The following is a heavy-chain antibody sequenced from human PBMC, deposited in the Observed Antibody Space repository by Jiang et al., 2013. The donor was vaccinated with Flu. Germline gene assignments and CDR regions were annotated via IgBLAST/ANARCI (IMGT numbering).Heavy chain of an antibody. CDR2: IYWNDDK. Sequence: TLTCTFSGFSLSTSGVGVGWIRQPPGKALEWLALIYWNDDKRYSPSLRSRLTITRDTSKNQLVLTMTNMDPVDTATYYCVHRQYDSSGERFDYWGQGTLVTVSS. CDR1: GFSLSTSGVG. V-gene: IGHV2-5*01. D-gene: IGHD3-22*01. CDR3: VHRQYDSSGERFDY. J-gene: IGHJ4*02.